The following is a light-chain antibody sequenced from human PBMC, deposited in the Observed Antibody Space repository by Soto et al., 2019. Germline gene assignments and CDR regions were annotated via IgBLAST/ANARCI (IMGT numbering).Light chain of an antibody. Sequence: EIVLTQSPGTLSLSPGERATLSCRASQSVSSSYLAWYQQKPGQAPRLLIYGASSRATGIPDRFRGSGSETDYTLTISRLEPEDFAVYYCQQYGSSSWTFDQGTMVEIK. CDR3: QQYGSSSWT. CDR2: GAS. J-gene: IGKJ1*01. V-gene: IGKV3-20*01. CDR1: QSVSSSY.